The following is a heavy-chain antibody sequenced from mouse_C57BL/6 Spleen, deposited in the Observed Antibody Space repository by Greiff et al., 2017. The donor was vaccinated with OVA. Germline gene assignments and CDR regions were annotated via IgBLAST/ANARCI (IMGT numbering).Heavy chain of an antibody. D-gene: IGHD2-3*01. Sequence: VQLQESGAELARPGASVKLSCKASGYTFTSYGISWVKQRTGQGLEWIGEIYPRSGSTYYNEKFKGKATLTADKSSSTAYMQLSSLTSEDSAVYFCAEGDGYYGYWGQGTTLTVSS. V-gene: IGHV1-81*01. CDR1: GYTFTSYG. CDR3: AEGDGYYGY. J-gene: IGHJ2*01. CDR2: IYPRSGST.